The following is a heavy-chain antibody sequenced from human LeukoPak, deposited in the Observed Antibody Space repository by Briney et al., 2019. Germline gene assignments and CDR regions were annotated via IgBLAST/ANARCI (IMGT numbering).Heavy chain of an antibody. CDR1: RFTFSTYA. V-gene: IGHV3-30*02. Sequence: PGGSLRLSCAASRFTFSTYAMHWVRQAPGKGLEWVAFIRYDASNKYYADSVKGRFTISRDNSKNTLYQQMNSLRAEDTAVYYRARGSPRITIFGVVIKGFDYWGQGTLVTVSS. D-gene: IGHD3-3*01. CDR3: ARGSPRITIFGVVIKGFDY. J-gene: IGHJ4*02. CDR2: IRYDASNK.